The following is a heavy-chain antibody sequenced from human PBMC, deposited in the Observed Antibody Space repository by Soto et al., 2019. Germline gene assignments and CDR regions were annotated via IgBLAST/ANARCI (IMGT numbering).Heavy chain of an antibody. CDR2: ISAHNGNT. D-gene: IGHD1-1*01. J-gene: IGHJ4*02. CDR3: ARGRYGDY. V-gene: IGHV1-18*01. Sequence: QVHLVQSGAEVKKPGASVKVSCQASGYAFTTYGITWVRQAPGQGLEWMGWISAHNGNTNYAQKLQGRVTVIRDTSTSTAYMELRRLRFDDKAVYYCARGRYGDYWGQGARVTVSS. CDR1: GYAFTTYG.